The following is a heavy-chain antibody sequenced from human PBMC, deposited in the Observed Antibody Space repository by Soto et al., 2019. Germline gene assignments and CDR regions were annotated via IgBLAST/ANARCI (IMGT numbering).Heavy chain of an antibody. V-gene: IGHV1-69*01. CDR1: GGTFSSYA. CDR3: ARDARGGSYYSSPFDY. D-gene: IGHD1-26*01. CDR2: IIPIFGTA. J-gene: IGHJ4*02. Sequence: QVQLVQSGAEVKKPGSSVKVSCKASGGTFSSYAISWVRQAPGQGLEWLGGIIPIFGTANYAQKFQGRVTITADESTSTAYMELSSMRSEDTAVYYCARDARGGSYYSSPFDYWGQGTLVTVSS.